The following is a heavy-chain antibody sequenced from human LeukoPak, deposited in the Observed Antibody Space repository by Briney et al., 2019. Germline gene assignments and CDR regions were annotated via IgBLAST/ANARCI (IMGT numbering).Heavy chain of an antibody. D-gene: IGHD1-26*01. CDR1: GFTFSSYA. Sequence: GGSLRLSCAASGFTFSSYAMHWVRQAPGKGLEWVSIIYGDGNTYYTDSVKGRFTVSRDNSKNTLYLQMNSLRAEDTGVYYCARAEGVRAIPGYWGQGTLVTVSS. J-gene: IGHJ4*02. CDR2: IYGDGNT. V-gene: IGHV3-66*01. CDR3: ARAEGVRAIPGY.